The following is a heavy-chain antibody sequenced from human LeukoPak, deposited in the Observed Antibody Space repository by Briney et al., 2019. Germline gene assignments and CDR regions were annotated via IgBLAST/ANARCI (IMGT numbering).Heavy chain of an antibody. J-gene: IGHJ4*02. V-gene: IGHV3-53*01. Sequence: GGSLRLSCAASGFTGSSNYMSWVRQAPGKGLEWVSLIYSGGSTYYADSVKGRFTISRDNSKNTLYLQMNSLRAEDTAVYYCAKDGDYYGSGSYSDYWGQGTLVTVSS. CDR3: AKDGDYYGSGSYSDY. D-gene: IGHD3-10*01. CDR2: IYSGGST. CDR1: GFTGSSNY.